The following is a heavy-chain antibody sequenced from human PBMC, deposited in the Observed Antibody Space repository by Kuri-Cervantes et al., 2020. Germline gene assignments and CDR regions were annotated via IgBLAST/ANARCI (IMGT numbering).Heavy chain of an antibody. D-gene: IGHD2-21*02. CDR1: GGSFSGYY. J-gene: IGHJ5*02. V-gene: IGHV4-34*01. Sequence: GSLRLSCAVYGGSFSGYYWSWIRQPPGKGLEWIGDINHSGSTSYNPSLKSRVTISVDTSKNQFSLKLSSVTAADTAVYYCARAPFMTNWFDPWGQGTLVTVSS. CDR2: INHSGST. CDR3: ARAPFMTNWFDP.